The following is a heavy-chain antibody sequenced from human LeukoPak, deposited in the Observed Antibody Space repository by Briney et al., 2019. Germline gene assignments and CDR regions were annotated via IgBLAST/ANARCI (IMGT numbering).Heavy chain of an antibody. Sequence: ASVKVSCKVSGYTLTELSMHWVRQAPGKGLEWMGGFDPEDGETIYAQKFQGRVTMTEDTSTDTAYMELSSLRSEDTAVYYCAIVVVPAAPLEFGFDYWGQGTLVTVSS. CDR3: AIVVVPAAPLEFGFDY. V-gene: IGHV1-24*01. CDR1: GYTLTELS. D-gene: IGHD2-2*01. CDR2: FDPEDGET. J-gene: IGHJ4*02.